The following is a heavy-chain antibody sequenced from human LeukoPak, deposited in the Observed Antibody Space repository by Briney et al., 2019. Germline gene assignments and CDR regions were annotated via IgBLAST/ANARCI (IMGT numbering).Heavy chain of an antibody. CDR3: ARAIETTWIQLWQSVGY. CDR1: GFTFSDYY. V-gene: IGHV3-11*04. Sequence: GGSLRLSCAASGFTFSDYYMSWIRQAPGKGLEWVSYISTSGSTIYYADSVKGRFTISRDNAKNSLYPQMNSLRAEDTAVYYCARAIETTWIQLWQSVGYWGQGTLVTVSS. D-gene: IGHD5-18*01. J-gene: IGHJ4*02. CDR2: ISTSGSTI.